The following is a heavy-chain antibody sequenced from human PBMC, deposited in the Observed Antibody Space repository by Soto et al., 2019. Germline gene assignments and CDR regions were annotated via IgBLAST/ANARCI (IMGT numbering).Heavy chain of an antibody. CDR2: IIPIFGTA. J-gene: IGHJ5*02. CDR3: ARRLDAADDYYDSSGYSRFDP. D-gene: IGHD3-22*01. Sequence: SVKVSCKASGGTFSSYAISWVRQAPGQGLEWMGGIIPIFGTANYAQKFQGRVTITADESTSTAYMELSSLRSEDTAVYYCARRLDAADDYYDSSGYSRFDPWGQGTLVTVSS. CDR1: GGTFSSYA. V-gene: IGHV1-69*13.